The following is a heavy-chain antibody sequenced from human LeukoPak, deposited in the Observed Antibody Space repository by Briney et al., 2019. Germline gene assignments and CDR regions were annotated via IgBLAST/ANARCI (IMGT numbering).Heavy chain of an antibody. CDR1: GYSISSGYY. CDR3: ARGNDY. Sequence: SETLSLICTVSGYSISSGYYWGWIRLSPGKGLEWIGSIYHNGTTYYSASLKSRVTISVDTSKNQFSLKLSSLTAADTAVYYCARGNDYWGQGTLVTVSS. V-gene: IGHV4-38-2*02. J-gene: IGHJ4*02. D-gene: IGHD1-1*01. CDR2: IYHNGTT.